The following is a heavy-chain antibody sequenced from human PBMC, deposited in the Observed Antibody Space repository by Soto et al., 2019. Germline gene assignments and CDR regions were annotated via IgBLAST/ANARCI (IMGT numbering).Heavy chain of an antibody. CDR2: ISGSGGST. J-gene: IGHJ6*02. Sequence: GGSLRLSCAASGFTFSNYAMSWVRQAPGKGLEWVSAISGSGGSTYYADSVKGRFTISRDNSKNTLYLQMNSLRAEDTAVYYCATGAAAGTGYYYGMDVWGQGTTVTVSS. CDR3: ATGAAAGTGYYYGMDV. CDR1: GFTFSNYA. D-gene: IGHD6-13*01. V-gene: IGHV3-23*01.